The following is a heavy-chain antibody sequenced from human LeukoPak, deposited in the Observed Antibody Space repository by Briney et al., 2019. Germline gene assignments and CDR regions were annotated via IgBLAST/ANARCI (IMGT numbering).Heavy chain of an antibody. CDR3: ARDSRSFSTDY. Sequence: ASVKVSCRASGFTFTSYDVNWVRQAPGQGLEWMGIINPSGGSPTYAQKFQGRVTVTRVTSTSTVYMELSSLRSEDTAVYYCARDSRSFSTDYWGQGTLVTVSS. V-gene: IGHV1-46*01. CDR1: GFTFTSYD. D-gene: IGHD6-13*01. J-gene: IGHJ4*02. CDR2: INPSGGSP.